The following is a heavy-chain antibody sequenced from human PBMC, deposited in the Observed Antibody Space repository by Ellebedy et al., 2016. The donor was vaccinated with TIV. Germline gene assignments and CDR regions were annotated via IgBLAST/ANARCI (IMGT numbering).Heavy chain of an antibody. CDR3: ARAPRGGPDY. V-gene: IGHV3-7*03. CDR2: INHAGSET. Sequence: GESLKISCAASGFSLSSFWMSWVRQAPGKGLESVANINHAGSETYCVDSVKGRFTISRDNAKNSLYLQMDSLRAEDTAVYFCARAPRGGPDYWGQGTLVTVSS. J-gene: IGHJ4*02. CDR1: GFSLSSFW. D-gene: IGHD3-10*01.